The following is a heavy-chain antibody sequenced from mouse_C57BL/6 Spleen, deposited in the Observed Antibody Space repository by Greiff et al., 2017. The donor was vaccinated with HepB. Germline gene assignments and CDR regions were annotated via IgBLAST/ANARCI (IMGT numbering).Heavy chain of an antibody. CDR2: INPDSSTI. CDR1: GIDFSRYW. V-gene: IGHV4-1*01. CDR3: ARREPLDYYYAMDY. Sequence: EVKLLESGGGLVQPGGSLKLSCAASGIDFSRYWMSWVRRAPGKGLEWIGEINPDSSTINYAPSLKDKFIISRDNAKNTLYLQMSKVRSEDTALYYCARREPLDYYYAMDYWGQGTSVTVSS. D-gene: IGHD2-4*01. J-gene: IGHJ4*01.